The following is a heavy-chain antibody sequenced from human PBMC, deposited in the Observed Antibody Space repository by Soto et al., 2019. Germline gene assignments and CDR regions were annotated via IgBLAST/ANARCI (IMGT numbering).Heavy chain of an antibody. CDR1: GYSFTSHW. V-gene: IGHV5-51*01. Sequence: PGESLKISCKGSGYSFTSHWIGWVRQMPGKGLEWMGIIYPGDSDTRYSPSFQGQVTISADKSISTAYLQWSSLKASDTAMYYCARHSHRKLHEKNWFDPWGQGTLVTVSS. CDR3: ARHSHRKLHEKNWFDP. CDR2: IYPGDSDT. D-gene: IGHD2-15*01. J-gene: IGHJ5*02.